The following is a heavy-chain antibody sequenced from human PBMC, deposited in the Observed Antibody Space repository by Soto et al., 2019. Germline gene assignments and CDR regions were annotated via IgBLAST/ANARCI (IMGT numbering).Heavy chain of an antibody. V-gene: IGHV4-4*02. CDR1: GGSISSSNW. J-gene: IGHJ4*02. Sequence: SETLSLTCAVSGGSISSSNWWSWVRQPPGKGLEWIGEIYHSGSTNYNPSLKSRVTISVDKSKNQFSLKLSSVTAADTAVYYCARVREQQLVYFDYWGQGTLVTVSS. CDR3: ARVREQQLVYFDY. CDR2: IYHSGST. D-gene: IGHD6-13*01.